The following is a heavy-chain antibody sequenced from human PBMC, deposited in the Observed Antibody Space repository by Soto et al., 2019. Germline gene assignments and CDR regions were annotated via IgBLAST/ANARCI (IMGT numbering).Heavy chain of an antibody. CDR3: ARDGGDCGYRLAYYYYIGMDV. D-gene: IGHD2-21*02. V-gene: IGHV1-3*05. CDR2: ITIGSGNT. Sequence: QVQLVQSGAEEKKPGASVKVSCKASGYAFSSYAMHWVRQAPGQSLEWMGWITIGSGNTEYSQNFQDRITITRDTSASTVYMELSGLRSEDTAVFYCARDGGDCGYRLAYYYYIGMDVWGQGTPVTVS. CDR1: GYAFSSYA. J-gene: IGHJ6*02.